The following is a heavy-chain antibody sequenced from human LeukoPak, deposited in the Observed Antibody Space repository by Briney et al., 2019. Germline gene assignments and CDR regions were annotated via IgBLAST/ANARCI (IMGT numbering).Heavy chain of an antibody. J-gene: IGHJ3*02. D-gene: IGHD2-2*02. CDR1: GGSFRDYY. CDR3: ARGCSSTSCYTYAFDI. CDR2: IYYSGST. V-gene: IGHV4-34*01. Sequence: SETLSLTCAVYGGSFRDYYWSWIRQPPGKGLEWIGSIYYSGSTYYNPSLKSRVTISVDTSKNQFSLKLSSVTAADTAVYYCARGCSSTSCYTYAFDIWGQGTMVTVSS.